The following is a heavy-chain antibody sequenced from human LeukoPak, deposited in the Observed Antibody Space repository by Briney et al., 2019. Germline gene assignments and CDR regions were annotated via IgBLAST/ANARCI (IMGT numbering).Heavy chain of an antibody. J-gene: IGHJ1*01. CDR1: RFSFSDYA. CDR2: IRGRDHGGRT. CDR3: TRGAVNDYGDGQFFQY. Sequence: GRSLRLSCAASRFSFSDYAISWVRQTPEKGLEWVGFIRGRDHGGRTEYAASVKGRFSISRDDYTSIAYLQMNSLEMEDTAVYYCTRGAVNDYGDGQFFQYWGQGTLVTVSS. V-gene: IGHV3-49*04. D-gene: IGHD4-17*01.